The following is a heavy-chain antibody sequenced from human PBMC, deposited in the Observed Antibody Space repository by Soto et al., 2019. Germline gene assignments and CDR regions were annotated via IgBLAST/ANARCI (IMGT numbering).Heavy chain of an antibody. Sequence: PSETLSLTCTVSGASISNCYWTWIRQPPGKGLEWIGFISYSESTNYNPSLKSRVTMSVDTSTNQFSLNLSSVTAADTAVYYCARYSGTFYVYWGQGTLVTVSS. CDR1: GASISNCY. V-gene: IGHV4-59*01. D-gene: IGHD1-26*01. J-gene: IGHJ4*02. CDR2: ISYSEST. CDR3: ARYSGTFYVY.